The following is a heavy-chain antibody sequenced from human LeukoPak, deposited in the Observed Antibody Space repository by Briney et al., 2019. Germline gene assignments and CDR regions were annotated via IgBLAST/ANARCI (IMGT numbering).Heavy chain of an antibody. CDR1: GGFITSSNSH. CDR2: IYYSGST. J-gene: IGHJ4*02. V-gene: IGHV4-39*07. D-gene: IGHD6-19*01. CDR3: ARSTPYFPIAVAGPYYFDY. Sequence: SETLSLTCTVSGGFITSSNSHWGWIRQPPGKGLEWVGTIYYSGSTYYKSSLKSRVTTSVDTSKNQFSLKLSSVTAADTAVYYCARSTPYFPIAVAGPYYFDYWGQGTLVTVSS.